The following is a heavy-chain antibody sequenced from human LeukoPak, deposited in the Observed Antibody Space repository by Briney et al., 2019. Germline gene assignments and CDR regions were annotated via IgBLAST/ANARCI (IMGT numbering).Heavy chain of an antibody. CDR3: ARPYYYDSRIDP. Sequence: PSETLSLTCTVSGGSISSGDYYWSWIRQPPGKGLEWIAYMYYSGSTYYNPSLKGRVTMSADTSKNQLSLKLSSVTAADTAVYYCARPYYYDSRIDPWGQGILVTVSS. J-gene: IGHJ5*02. D-gene: IGHD3-22*01. CDR2: MYYSGST. CDR1: GGSISSGDYY. V-gene: IGHV4-30-4*01.